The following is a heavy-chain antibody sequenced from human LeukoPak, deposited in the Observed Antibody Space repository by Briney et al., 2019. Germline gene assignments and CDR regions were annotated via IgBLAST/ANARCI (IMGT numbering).Heavy chain of an antibody. V-gene: IGHV3-23*01. CDR1: GFTFNDYG. CDR2: ISGSGGST. J-gene: IGHJ3*02. CDR3: AKDSSGSYLDAFDI. D-gene: IGHD1-26*01. Sequence: GGSLRLSCAASGFTFNDYGMSWVRQAPGKGLEWVSAISGSGGSTYYADSVKGRFTISRDNSKNTLYLQMNSLRAEDTAVYYCAKDSSGSYLDAFDIWGQGTMVTVSS.